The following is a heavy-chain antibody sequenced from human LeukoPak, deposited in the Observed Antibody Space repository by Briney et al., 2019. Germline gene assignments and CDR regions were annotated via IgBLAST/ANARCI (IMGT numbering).Heavy chain of an antibody. CDR3: TRGWLAYYYMDV. D-gene: IGHD6-19*01. J-gene: IGHJ6*03. V-gene: IGHV4-34*01. Sequence: PSETLSLTCAVYGGSFNGYYWSWIRQPPGKGLEWIGEINHSGSTNYSPSLKSRVTLSVDTSKNQFSLRLSSVTAADTAVYYCTRGWLAYYYMDVWGKGTTVTISS. CDR2: INHSGST. CDR1: GGSFNGYY.